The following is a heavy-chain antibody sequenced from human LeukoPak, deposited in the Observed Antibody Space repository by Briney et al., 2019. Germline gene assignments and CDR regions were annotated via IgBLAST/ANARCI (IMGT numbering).Heavy chain of an antibody. J-gene: IGHJ3*02. CDR3: ASRVASGITIFGVVPGAFDI. CDR1: GYTFTSYD. D-gene: IGHD3-3*01. V-gene: IGHV1-69*04. CDR2: IIPILGIA. Sequence: GASVKVSCKASGYTFTSYDISWVRQAPGQGLEWMGRIIPILGIANYAQKFQGRVTITADKSTSTAYMELSSLRSEDTAVYYCASRVASGITIFGVVPGAFDIWGQGTMVTVSS.